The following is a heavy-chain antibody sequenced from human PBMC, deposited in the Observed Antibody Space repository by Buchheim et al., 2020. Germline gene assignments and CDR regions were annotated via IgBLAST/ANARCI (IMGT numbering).Heavy chain of an antibody. CDR3: AKVMDHLGHYYQGMDV. D-gene: IGHD1-14*01. CDR1: GFTFSSYA. CDR2: ISYDGSNK. Sequence: QVQLVESGGGVVQPGRSLRLSCAASGFTFSSYAMHWVRQAPGKGLEWVAVISYDGSNKYYADSVKGRFTISRDNSKNTLYLQMNSLRADDTAVYYCAKVMDHLGHYYQGMDVWGQGTT. J-gene: IGHJ6*02. V-gene: IGHV3-30-3*01.